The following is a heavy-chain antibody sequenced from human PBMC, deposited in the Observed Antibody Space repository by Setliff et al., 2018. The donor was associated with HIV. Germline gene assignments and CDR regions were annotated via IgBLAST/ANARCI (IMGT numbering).Heavy chain of an antibody. Sequence: ASVKVSCKASGYNFIDYYMLWVRQAPGQGLEWMGWITSNGGDTNYAQKFQGRVTMTRDRSINTAYLELSSLKSDDTAVYYCARDKDGFDIWG. CDR2: ITSNGGDT. CDR1: GYNFIDYY. V-gene: IGHV1-2*02. CDR3: ARDKDGFDI. D-gene: IGHD2-15*01. J-gene: IGHJ3*02.